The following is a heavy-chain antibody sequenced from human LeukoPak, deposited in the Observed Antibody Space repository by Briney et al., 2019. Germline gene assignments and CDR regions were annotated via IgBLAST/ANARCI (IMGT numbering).Heavy chain of an antibody. CDR2: ISGSGGST. CDR3: AKEIIVVVPAPSYN. J-gene: IGHJ4*02. CDR1: GFTFSSYA. D-gene: IGHD2-2*01. Sequence: GGSLRLSCAASGFTFSSYAMSWVRQAPGKGLEWVPAISGSGGSTYYADSVKGRFTISRDDSKNTLYLQMNSLRAEDTAVYYCAKEIIVVVPAPSYNWGQGTLVTVSS. V-gene: IGHV3-23*01.